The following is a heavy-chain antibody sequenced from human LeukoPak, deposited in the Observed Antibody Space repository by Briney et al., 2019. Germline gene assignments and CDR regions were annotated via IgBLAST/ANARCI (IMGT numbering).Heavy chain of an antibody. CDR3: AKDDGSGYYTYYFDY. D-gene: IGHD3-22*01. J-gene: IGHJ4*02. CDR1: GLTVSSNC. V-gene: IGHV3-23*01. CDR2: ISGSGGST. Sequence: GGSLRLSCAASGLTVSSNCMSWVRQAPGKGLEWVSAISGSGGSTYYADSVKGRFTISRDNSKNTLYLQMNSLRAEDTAVYYCAKDDGSGYYTYYFDYWGQGTLVTVSS.